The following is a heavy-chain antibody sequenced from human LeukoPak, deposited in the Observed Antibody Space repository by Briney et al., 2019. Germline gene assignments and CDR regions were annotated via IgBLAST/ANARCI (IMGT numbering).Heavy chain of an antibody. CDR3: ARGSYGSGPLY. CDR2: IYYSGST. Sequence: KAWETLSLTCTVSGGSISSYYWSWIRQPPGRGLEWIGYIYYSGSTNYNPSLRSRVTISVDTSKNQFSLKLSSVTAADTAVYYCARGSYGSGPLYWGQGTLVTVSS. CDR1: GGSISSYY. V-gene: IGHV4-59*01. D-gene: IGHD3-10*01. J-gene: IGHJ4*02.